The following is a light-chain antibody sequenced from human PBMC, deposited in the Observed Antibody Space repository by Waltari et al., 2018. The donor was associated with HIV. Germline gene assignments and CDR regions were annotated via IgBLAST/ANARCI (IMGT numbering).Light chain of an antibody. CDR2: SNN. CDR1: RSNIGTNN. CDR3: SAWDDNVNAL. Sequence: QSVLRQPPSASGTPGQRVTISCSGSRSNIGTNNVNWYQQLPGTAPKLLIHSNNQRPSGVPDRFPGSRSGTSASLVISGLQSEDEADYYCSAWDDNVNALFGGGTKLTVL. V-gene: IGLV1-44*01. J-gene: IGLJ2*01.